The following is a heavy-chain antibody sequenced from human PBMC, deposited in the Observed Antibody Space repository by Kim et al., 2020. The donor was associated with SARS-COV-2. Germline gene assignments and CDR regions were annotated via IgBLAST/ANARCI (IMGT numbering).Heavy chain of an antibody. J-gene: IGHJ6*03. D-gene: IGHD1-26*01. V-gene: IGHV3-9*01. CDR3: AKDIRVGLALYYMDV. Sequence: ADSVKGRFTISRDNAKNSLYLQMYSLRPEDTGIYFCAKDIRVGLALYYMDVWGKGTTVTVSS.